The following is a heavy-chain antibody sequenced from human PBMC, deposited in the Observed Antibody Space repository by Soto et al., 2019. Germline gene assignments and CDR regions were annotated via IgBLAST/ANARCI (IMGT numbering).Heavy chain of an antibody. CDR2: ISGSGGST. J-gene: IGHJ6*02. Sequence: GGSLRLSCAASGFTFSSYAMSWVRQAPGKGLEWVSAISGSGGSTYYADSVKGRFTISRDNSKNTLYLQMNSLRAEDTAVYYCAKVPENYYYYGMDVWGQGTTVTVSS. CDR3: AKVPENYYYYGMDV. CDR1: GFTFSSYA. V-gene: IGHV3-23*01.